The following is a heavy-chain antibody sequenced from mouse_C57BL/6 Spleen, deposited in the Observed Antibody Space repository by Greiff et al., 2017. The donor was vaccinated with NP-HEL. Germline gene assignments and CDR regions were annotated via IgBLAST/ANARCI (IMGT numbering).Heavy chain of an antibody. V-gene: IGHV5-6*02. CDR1: GFTFSSYG. J-gene: IGHJ4*01. D-gene: IGHD2-2*01. Sequence: EVKLVESGGDLVKPGGSLKLSCAASGFTFSSYGMSWVRQTPDKRLEWVATISSGGSYTYYPDSVKGRFTISRDNAKNTLYLQMSSLKSEDTAVYYCARHGGYDGAMDYWGQGTSVTVSS. CDR3: ARHGGYDGAMDY. CDR2: ISSGGSYT.